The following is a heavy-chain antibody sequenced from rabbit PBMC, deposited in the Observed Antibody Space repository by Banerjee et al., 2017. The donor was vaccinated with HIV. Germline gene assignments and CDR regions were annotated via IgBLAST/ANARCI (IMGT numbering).Heavy chain of an antibody. J-gene: IGHJ4*01. V-gene: IGHV1S39*01. D-gene: IGHD2-1*01. CDR3: AIYDDYDDINL. CDR2: IDPVFGAT. Sequence: QEQLVESGGGLVQPGGSLKLSCKASGFDFSSYGVSWVRQAPGKGLEWIGYIDPVFGATYYASWVNGRFTISKPSSTTVTLQMTSLTAADTATYFCAIYDDYDDINLWGQGTLVTVS. CDR1: GFDFSSYG.